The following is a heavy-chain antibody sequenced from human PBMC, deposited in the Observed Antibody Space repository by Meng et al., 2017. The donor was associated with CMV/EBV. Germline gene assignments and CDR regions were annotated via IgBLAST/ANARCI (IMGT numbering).Heavy chain of an antibody. CDR2: IYYSGST. CDR3: ARARGSYFDY. J-gene: IGHJ4*02. CDR1: GGSISSSSYY. V-gene: IGHV4-39*01. Sequence: GSLRLSCTVSGGSISSSSYYWGWIRQPPGKGLEWIGSIYYSGSTYYNPSLKSRVTISVDTSKNQFSLKLSSVTAADTAVYYCARARGSYFDYWGQGTLVTVSS.